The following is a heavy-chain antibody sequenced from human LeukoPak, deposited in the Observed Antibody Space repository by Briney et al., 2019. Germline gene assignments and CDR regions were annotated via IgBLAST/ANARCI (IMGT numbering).Heavy chain of an antibody. Sequence: PWGYLRFSCAASGFTFSSFWLSWVGQAQGKGLEWVANIKQDGSEKSYVVSVKGRFTNSRDNAKNSLYLQMNSLRAEDTAVYYCATCHYYYGMDVWGQGTTVTVSS. CDR3: ATCHYYYGMDV. J-gene: IGHJ6*02. CDR2: IKQDGSEK. CDR1: GFTFSSFW. V-gene: IGHV3-7*01.